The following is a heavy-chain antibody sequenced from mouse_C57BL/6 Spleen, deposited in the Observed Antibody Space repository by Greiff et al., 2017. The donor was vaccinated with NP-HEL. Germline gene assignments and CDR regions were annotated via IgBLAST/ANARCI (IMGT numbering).Heavy chain of an antibody. CDR3: ARGEGDYGSSYLAWFAY. J-gene: IGHJ3*01. CDR2: IDPSDSYT. Sequence: VQLQQPGAELVMPGASVKLSCKASGYTFTSYWMHWVKQRPGQGLEWIGEIDPSDSYTNYNQKFKGKSTLTVDKSSSTAYMQLSSLTSEDSAVYYCARGEGDYGSSYLAWFAYWGQGTLVTVSA. CDR1: GYTFTSYW. D-gene: IGHD1-1*01. V-gene: IGHV1-69*01.